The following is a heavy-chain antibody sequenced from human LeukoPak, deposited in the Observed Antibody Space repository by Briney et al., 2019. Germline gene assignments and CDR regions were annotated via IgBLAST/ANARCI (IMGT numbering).Heavy chain of an antibody. D-gene: IGHD4-23*01. CDR1: GGSISSYY. J-gene: IGHJ4*02. Sequence: SETLSLTCTVSGGSISSYYWSWIRQPPGKGLEWIGYINYSGSTNYNPSLKSRVTIPVDTSKNQFSLNLSSVTAADTAVYYCARLGGGSDYWGQGTLVTVSS. CDR3: ARLGGGSDY. CDR2: INYSGST. V-gene: IGHV4-59*01.